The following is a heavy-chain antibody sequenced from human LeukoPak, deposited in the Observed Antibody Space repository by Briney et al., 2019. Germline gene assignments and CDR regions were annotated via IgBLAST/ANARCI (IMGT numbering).Heavy chain of an antibody. CDR1: GLTFSNYD. CDR2: IRYDGSDK. J-gene: IGHJ4*02. D-gene: IGHD2-21*02. CDR3: AKGVVTAIPAY. V-gene: IGHV3-30*02. Sequence: PGGSLRLSCAASGLTFSNYDMHWVRQPPGKGLEWVAFIRYDGSDKYYVDSVKGRFIISRDNSKNILYLQMNSLRAEDTAVYYCAKGVVTAIPAYWGQGTLVTVSS.